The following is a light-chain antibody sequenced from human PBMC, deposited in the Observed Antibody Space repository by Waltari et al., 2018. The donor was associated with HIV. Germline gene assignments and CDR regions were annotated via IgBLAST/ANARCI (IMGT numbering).Light chain of an antibody. CDR3: CSYAGSYTEI. V-gene: IGLV2-11*01. Sequence: QSALTQPASVAGSPGQSITISCTGTSSDLGGYDYVSWYQQHPGKAPKLMIFDVNKRPSGVPARFSGSKSGHTAPLTISGLQADDEADYYCCSYAGSYTEIFGGGTKLTVL. J-gene: IGLJ2*01. CDR1: SSDLGGYDY. CDR2: DVN.